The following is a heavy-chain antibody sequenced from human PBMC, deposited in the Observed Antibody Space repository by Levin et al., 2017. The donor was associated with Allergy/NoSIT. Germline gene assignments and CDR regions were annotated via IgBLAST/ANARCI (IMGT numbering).Heavy chain of an antibody. Sequence: KVSCKGSGYSFTTYWIGWVRQLPGKGLEWMGIIYLGDSDTRYSPSFQGQVTISADKSISTAYLQWSSLKASDTAMYYCARCASGFGELSYYFDYWGQGTLVTVSS. CDR3: ARCASGFGELSYYFDY. J-gene: IGHJ4*02. D-gene: IGHD3-10*01. CDR2: IYLGDSDT. V-gene: IGHV5-51*01. CDR1: GYSFTTYW.